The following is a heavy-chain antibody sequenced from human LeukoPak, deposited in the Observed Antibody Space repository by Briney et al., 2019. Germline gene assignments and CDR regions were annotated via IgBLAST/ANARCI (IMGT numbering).Heavy chain of an antibody. V-gene: IGHV1-46*01. CDR1: GYTFTSYY. J-gene: IGHJ5*02. CDR3: ARDRQDCSSTSCYFPENWFDP. D-gene: IGHD2-2*01. CDR2: INPSAGST. Sequence: ATVKVSCKASGYTFTSYYMHWVRQAPGQGLEWMGIINPSAGSTSYAQKFQGRVTMTRDTSTSTVYMELSSLRSEDTAVYYCARDRQDCSSTSCYFPENWFDPWGQGTLVTVSS.